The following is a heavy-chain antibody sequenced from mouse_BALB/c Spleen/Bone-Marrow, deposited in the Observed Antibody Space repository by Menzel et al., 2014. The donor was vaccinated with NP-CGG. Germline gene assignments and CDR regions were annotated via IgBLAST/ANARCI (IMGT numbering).Heavy chain of an antibody. CDR1: GYTFSSYW. D-gene: IGHD2-10*01. Sequence: VKVVDSGAELMKPGASMKISCKATGYTFSSYWIEWVKQRPGHGLEWIGEILPGSGSTNYNERFKGKATFTADTSSNTAYMQLSSLTSEDSAVYYCARAYYVNYDAMDYWGQGTSVTVSS. CDR2: ILPGSGST. J-gene: IGHJ4*01. CDR3: ARAYYVNYDAMDY. V-gene: IGHV1-9*01.